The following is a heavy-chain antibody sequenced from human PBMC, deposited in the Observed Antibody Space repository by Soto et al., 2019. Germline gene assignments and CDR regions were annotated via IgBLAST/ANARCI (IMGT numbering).Heavy chain of an antibody. CDR2: IRSKANSYAT. J-gene: IGHJ4*02. V-gene: IGHV3-73*01. Sequence: PGGSLRLSCAASGFTFSGSAMHWVRQASGKGLEWVGRIRSKANSYATAYAASVKGRFTISRDDSKNTAYLQMNSLKTEDTAVYYCTKDYGDYVHPTWGSYYYFDYWGQGTLVTVSS. CDR1: GFTFSGSA. D-gene: IGHD4-17*01. CDR3: TKDYGDYVHPTWGSYYYFDY.